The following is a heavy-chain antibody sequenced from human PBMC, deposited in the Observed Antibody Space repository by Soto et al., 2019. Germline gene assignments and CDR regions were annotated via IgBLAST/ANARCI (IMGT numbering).Heavy chain of an antibody. CDR2: INPSGGGT. Sequence: GASVEVSCKASGYTFTGYYMHWVRQAPGQGLEWMGIINPSGGGTSYAQKFQGRVTMTRDTSISTAYMELSRLRSDDTAVYYCARVSGGYSYGKNYYGMDVWGQGTTVTVSS. D-gene: IGHD5-18*01. CDR3: ARVSGGYSYGKNYYGMDV. V-gene: IGHV1-2*02. J-gene: IGHJ6*02. CDR1: GYTFTGYY.